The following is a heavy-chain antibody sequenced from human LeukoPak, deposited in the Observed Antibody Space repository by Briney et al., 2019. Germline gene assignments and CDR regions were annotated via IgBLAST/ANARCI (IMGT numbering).Heavy chain of an antibody. V-gene: IGHV1-18*01. CDR3: ARAIAVAGTSRSAFDI. J-gene: IGHJ3*02. CDR2: ISAYNGNT. Sequence: ASVKVSCKASGYTFTSYDINWVRQATGQGLEWMGWISAYNGNTNYAQKLQGRVTMTTDTSTSTAYMELRSLRSDDTAVYYCARAIAVAGTSRSAFDIWGQGTMVTVSS. CDR1: GYTFTSYD. D-gene: IGHD6-19*01.